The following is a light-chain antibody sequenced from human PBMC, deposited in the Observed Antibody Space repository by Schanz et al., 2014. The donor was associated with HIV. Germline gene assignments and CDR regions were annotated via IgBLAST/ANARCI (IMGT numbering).Light chain of an antibody. J-gene: IGLJ3*02. CDR1: SSDVGGYNY. CDR3: SSYAATSNVL. V-gene: IGLV2-14*01. Sequence: QSALTQPAFVSGSPGQSITISCTGSSSDVGGYNYVSWYQQHPGKPPKLMIYDVSNRPSGVSNRFSGSRSGNTASLTISGLQAEDEADYYCSSYAATSNVLFGGGTKLTVL. CDR2: DVS.